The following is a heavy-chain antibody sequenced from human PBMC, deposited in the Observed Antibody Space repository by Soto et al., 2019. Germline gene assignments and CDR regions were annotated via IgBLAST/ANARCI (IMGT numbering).Heavy chain of an antibody. V-gene: IGHV1-46*01. CDR3: ARTLASSGMDV. CDR2: IKPIDGST. Sequence: ASVQVSCKASGYTFTSFSIHWVRQAPGQGLEWMGIIKPIDGSTSYAQKFQGRVTMTRDTSTSTVYMELPSLRSEDTAVYYCARTLASSGMDVWGQGTTVTVSS. CDR1: GYTFTSFS. J-gene: IGHJ6*02. D-gene: IGHD6-13*01.